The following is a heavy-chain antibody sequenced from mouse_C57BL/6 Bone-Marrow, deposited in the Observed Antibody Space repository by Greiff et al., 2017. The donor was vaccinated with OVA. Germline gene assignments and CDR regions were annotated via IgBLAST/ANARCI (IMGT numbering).Heavy chain of an antibody. CDR1: GFNIKDDY. V-gene: IGHV14-4*01. Sequence: EVQLQQSGAELVRSGASVKLSCTASGFNIKDDYMHWVKERPEQGLEWIGWIDPENGDTEYASKFQGKATITADTSSKTVYLHLSSLTSEDTAVYYCTTYRYWGQGTTLTVSS. J-gene: IGHJ2*01. CDR3: TTYRY. CDR2: IDPENGDT.